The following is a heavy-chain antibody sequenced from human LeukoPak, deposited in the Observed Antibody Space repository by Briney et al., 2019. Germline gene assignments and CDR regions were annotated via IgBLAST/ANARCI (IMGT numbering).Heavy chain of an antibody. V-gene: IGHV4-39*07. CDR3: ARDSYGDHYDY. J-gene: IGHJ4*02. Sequence: SETLSLTCTVSGGSISSSSYYWGWIRQPPGKGLEWIGSIYYSGSTYYNPSLKSRVTISVDTSKNQFSLKLSSVTAADTAVYYCARDSYGDHYDYWGQGTLVTVSS. CDR2: IYYSGST. CDR1: GGSISSSSYY. D-gene: IGHD4-17*01.